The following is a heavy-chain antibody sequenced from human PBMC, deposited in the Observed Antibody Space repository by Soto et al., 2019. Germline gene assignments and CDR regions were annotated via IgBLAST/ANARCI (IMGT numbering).Heavy chain of an antibody. Sequence: PGGSLRLSCAASGFTFTRYSMNWVRQAPGKGLEWVSSISSTTNYIYYGDSMKGRFTISRDNAKNSLYLEMNSLRAEDAAVYYGAKGHQAGMYYYGMDVWGQGTTVTVSS. CDR2: ISSTTNYI. D-gene: IGHD6-13*01. CDR1: GFTFTRYS. J-gene: IGHJ6*02. CDR3: AKGHQAGMYYYGMDV. V-gene: IGHV3-21*04.